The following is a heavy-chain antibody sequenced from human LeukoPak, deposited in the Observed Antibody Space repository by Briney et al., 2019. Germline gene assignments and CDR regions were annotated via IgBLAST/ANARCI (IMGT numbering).Heavy chain of an antibody. CDR3: ARGSPDIVVVPAAAAPSYYFDY. Sequence: ASETLSLTCAVYGGSFSGYYWSWIRQPPGKGLEWIGEINHSGSTNYNPSLKSRVTMSVDTSKNQFSLKLSSVTAADTAVYYCARGSPDIVVVPAAAAPSYYFDYWGQGTLVTVSS. CDR1: GGSFSGYY. V-gene: IGHV4-34*01. J-gene: IGHJ4*02. D-gene: IGHD2-2*01. CDR2: INHSGST.